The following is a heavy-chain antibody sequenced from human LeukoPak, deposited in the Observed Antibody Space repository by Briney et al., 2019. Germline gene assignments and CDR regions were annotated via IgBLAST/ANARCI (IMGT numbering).Heavy chain of an antibody. D-gene: IGHD6-13*01. Sequence: GGSLRLSCAASGFTFSSYAMSWVRPAPGKGLEWVSALSGSGGSTYYADSVKSRFTISRDNFKNTLYLQMNSLRAEDTAVYYCASSDIAAAGTIYYWGQGTLVTVSS. CDR1: GFTFSSYA. J-gene: IGHJ4*02. CDR2: LSGSGGST. V-gene: IGHV3-23*01. CDR3: ASSDIAAAGTIYY.